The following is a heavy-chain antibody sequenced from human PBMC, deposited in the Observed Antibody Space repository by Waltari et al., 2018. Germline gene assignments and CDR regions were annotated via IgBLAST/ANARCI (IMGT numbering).Heavy chain of an antibody. D-gene: IGHD4-4*01. Sequence: EVQLVESGGGLVQPGGSLRLSCAASGFSFSSYWMTWVCQIQGKGGEWRAKIKQDGSEQKYVDSVKGRLTISRDNANNSLHLQMHSLRAEDTAVYSCARESSSFSNYISYGMDVWGQGTTVTVAS. J-gene: IGHJ6*02. CDR1: GFSFSSYW. V-gene: IGHV3-7*01. CDR3: ARESSSFSNYISYGMDV. CDR2: IKQDGSEQ.